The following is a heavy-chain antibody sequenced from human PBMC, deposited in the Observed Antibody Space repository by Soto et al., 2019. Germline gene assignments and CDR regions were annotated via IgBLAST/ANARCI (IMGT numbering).Heavy chain of an antibody. J-gene: IGHJ5*02. CDR1: GFTFSSYA. CDR2: ISGSGGST. D-gene: IGHD6-13*01. V-gene: IGHV3-23*01. CDR3: AKEPRLVTIAAADNINWFDP. Sequence: SLRLSCAASGFTFSSYAMSWVRQAPGKGLEWVSAISGSGGSTYYADSVKGRFTISRDNSKNTLYLQMNSLRAEDTAVYYCAKEPRLVTIAAADNINWFDPWGQGTLVTVSS.